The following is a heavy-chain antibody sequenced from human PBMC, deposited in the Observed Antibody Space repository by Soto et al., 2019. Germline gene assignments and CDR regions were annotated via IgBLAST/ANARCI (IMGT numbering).Heavy chain of an antibody. V-gene: IGHV4-59*08. Sequence: TSETLSLTCTVSGGSFSSYHWTWIRQSPGKGLEWIGYIYYSGSTDYNPSLRGRLAISIDTSKNQFSLRLNSMTAADTAVYYCAGRDCSGTNCYYLDYYYMDVWGKGTTVTVSS. CDR2: IYYSGST. CDR3: AGRDCSGTNCYYLDYYYMDV. D-gene: IGHD2-2*01. J-gene: IGHJ6*03. CDR1: GGSFSSYH.